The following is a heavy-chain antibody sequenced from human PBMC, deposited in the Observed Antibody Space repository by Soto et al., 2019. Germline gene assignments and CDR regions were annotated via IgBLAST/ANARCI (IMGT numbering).Heavy chain of an antibody. J-gene: IGHJ4*02. CDR1: GYTFTSYA. D-gene: IGHD1-26*01. CDR3: ARTWNKVGAAFAGGYFDC. CDR2: INAGNGNT. V-gene: IGHV1-3*01. Sequence: ASVKVSCKASGYTFTSYAMHWVRQAPGQRLEWMGWINAGNGNTKYSQKFQGRVTITRDTSTSTVYMDLSRLRSDDTAVYYCARTWNKVGAAFAGGYFDCWGLGTLVTVSS.